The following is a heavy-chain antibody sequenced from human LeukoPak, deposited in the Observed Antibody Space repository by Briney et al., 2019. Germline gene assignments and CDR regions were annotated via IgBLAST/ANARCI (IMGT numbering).Heavy chain of an antibody. D-gene: IGHD2-2*01. CDR1: GFTFSSYA. V-gene: IGHV3-23*01. CDR3: AREGYCSSTSCPRGGYYYYYMDV. CDR2: ISGSGGST. J-gene: IGHJ6*03. Sequence: GGSLRLSCAASGFTFSSYAMSWVRQAPGKGLEWVSAISGSGGSTYYADSVKGRFTISRDNSKNTLYLQMNSLRAEDTAVYYCAREGYCSSTSCPRGGYYYYYMDVWGKGTTVTVSS.